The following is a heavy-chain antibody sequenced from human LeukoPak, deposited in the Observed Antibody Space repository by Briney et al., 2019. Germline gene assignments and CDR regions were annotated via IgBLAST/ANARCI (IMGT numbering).Heavy chain of an antibody. V-gene: IGHV3-33*06. CDR2: IWYDGSNK. D-gene: IGHD5-18*01. J-gene: IGHJ4*02. Sequence: GRSLRLSCAASGFTFSSYGMHWVRQAPGKGLEWVAVIWYDGSNKYYADSVKGRFTISRDNSKNTLYLQMNSLRAEDTAVYYCAKDQDSYGYDYWGQGTLVTVSS. CDR1: GFTFSSYG. CDR3: AKDQDSYGYDY.